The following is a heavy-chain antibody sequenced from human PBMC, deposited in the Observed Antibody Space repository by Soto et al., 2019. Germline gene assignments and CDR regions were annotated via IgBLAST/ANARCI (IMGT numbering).Heavy chain of an antibody. D-gene: IGHD5-18*01. CDR2: IIPIFGTA. CDR1: GGTFSSYA. V-gene: IGHV1-69*01. J-gene: IGHJ6*02. CDR3: ARDSPVDTAMFIRYYYYGMDV. Sequence: QVQLVQSGAEVKKPGSSVKVSCKASGGTFSSYAISWVRQAPGQGLEWMGGIIPIFGTANYAQKFQGIVTITADESTSTAYMELSSLRSEDTAVYYCARDSPVDTAMFIRYYYYGMDVWGQGTTVTVSS.